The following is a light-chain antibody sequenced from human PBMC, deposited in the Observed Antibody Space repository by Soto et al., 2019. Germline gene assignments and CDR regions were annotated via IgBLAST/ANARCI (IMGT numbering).Light chain of an antibody. CDR2: AAS. CDR3: QQSYSTPWT. Sequence: DIKMTQSPSSLSASVGDRVTITCRASQSISSYLNWYQQKPGKAPKLLIYAASSLQSGVPSRFRGSGSGTDFTLTISSLQPEDFATYYCQQSYSTPWTFGQGTKVDI. J-gene: IGKJ1*01. CDR1: QSISSY. V-gene: IGKV1-39*01.